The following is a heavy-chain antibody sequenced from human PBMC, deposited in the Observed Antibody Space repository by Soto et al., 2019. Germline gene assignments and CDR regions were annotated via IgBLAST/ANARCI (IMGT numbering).Heavy chain of an antibody. J-gene: IGHJ4*02. CDR3: ARAPQWERPEPGFDY. D-gene: IGHD1-26*01. Sequence: QVQLVQSGAEVKKPGASVKVSCKASGYTFTSYYMHWVRQAPGQGLEWMGIINPSGGSTSYAQKFHGRVTMTRDTSTSTVDMELSSLRSEDTAVYYCARAPQWERPEPGFDYRGQGTLVTVSS. CDR2: INPSGGST. CDR1: GYTFTSYY. V-gene: IGHV1-46*01.